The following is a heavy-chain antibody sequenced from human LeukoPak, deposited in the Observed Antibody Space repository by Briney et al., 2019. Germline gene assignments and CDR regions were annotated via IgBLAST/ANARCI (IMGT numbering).Heavy chain of an antibody. CDR3: ARIRPDVLTGYYIDY. V-gene: IGHV3-7*01. Sequence: GGSLRLSCAASGFTFSNYWMSWVRQAPGKGLEWVANIKNDGSEKYYADSVKGRFTISRDNAKNLLNLQMNSLRAEDTAVYYCARIRPDVLTGYYIDYWGQGTLVTVSS. D-gene: IGHD3-9*01. CDR1: GFTFSNYW. J-gene: IGHJ4*02. CDR2: IKNDGSEK.